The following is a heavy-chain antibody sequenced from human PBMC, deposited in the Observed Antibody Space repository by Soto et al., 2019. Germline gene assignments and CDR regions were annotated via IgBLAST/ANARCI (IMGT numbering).Heavy chain of an antibody. V-gene: IGHV3-23*01. CDR2: ISGSGGST. D-gene: IGHD6-6*01. J-gene: IGHJ4*02. CDR1: GFTFSSYA. Sequence: EVQLLESGGGLVQPGGSLRLSCAASGFTFSSYAMSWVRQAPGKGLEWVSAISGSGGSTYYADSVKGRFTISRDNSKNTLYLQMNSLRAEDTAVYYCATTVSATLGSIGRYFDYWGQGTLVTVSS. CDR3: ATTVSATLGSIGRYFDY.